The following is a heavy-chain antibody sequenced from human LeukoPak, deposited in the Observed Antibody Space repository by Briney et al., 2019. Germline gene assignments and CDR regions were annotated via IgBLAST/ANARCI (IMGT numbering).Heavy chain of an antibody. CDR2: ISGSGGST. CDR3: AKDSYQLPDFFDY. V-gene: IGHV3-23*01. CDR1: GGSISSSN. D-gene: IGHD2-2*01. Sequence: GTLSLTCAVSGGSISSSNWWSWVRQPPGKGLEWVSAISGSGGSTYYADSVKGRFTISRDNSKNTLYLQMNSLRAEDTAVYYCAKDSYQLPDFFDYWGQGTLVTVSS. J-gene: IGHJ4*02.